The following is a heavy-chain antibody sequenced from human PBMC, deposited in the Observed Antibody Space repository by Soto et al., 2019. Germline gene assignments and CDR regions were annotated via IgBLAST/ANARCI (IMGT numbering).Heavy chain of an antibody. Sequence: SETLSLTCTVSGCSISAYYWSWIRQPPGKGLEWIGNVYYSGSTNYNPSLESRVSISVDTSNNQFSLKLTSVTAADTAVYYCARSPSGSYGRRYFDSWGQGTLVTVSS. D-gene: IGHD4-17*01. CDR3: ARSPSGSYGRRYFDS. CDR1: GCSISAYY. V-gene: IGHV4-59*01. J-gene: IGHJ4*02. CDR2: VYYSGST.